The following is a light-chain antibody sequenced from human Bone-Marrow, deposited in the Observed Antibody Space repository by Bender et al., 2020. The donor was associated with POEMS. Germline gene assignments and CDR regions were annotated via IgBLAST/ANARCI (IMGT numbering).Light chain of an antibody. J-gene: IGLJ3*02. CDR1: RSNIGTGYD. Sequence: QSVLTQPPSVSEAPGQRVTISCTGSRSNIGTGYDVHWYQHLPGTAPKLLIYANSHRPSGVPDRFSGFKSGTSAYLDISGLQAEDEADYYCSSYTTSSTWVFGGGTKLTVL. CDR2: ANS. CDR3: SSYTTSSTWV. V-gene: IGLV1-40*01.